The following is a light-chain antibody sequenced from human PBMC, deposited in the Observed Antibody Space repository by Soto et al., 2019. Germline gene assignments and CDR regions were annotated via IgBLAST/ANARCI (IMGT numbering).Light chain of an antibody. J-gene: IGLJ1*01. CDR2: EVT. CDR3: SSYAGSNIYV. Sequence: QSVLTQPPSASGSPGQSLTISCTGTSSDVGAYKYVSWYQQYLGKAPKLMIYEVTKRPSGVPDRFSGSKSGNTASLTVSGLQAEDEADYYCSSYAGSNIYVFGTGTKVTVL. CDR1: SSDVGAYKY. V-gene: IGLV2-8*01.